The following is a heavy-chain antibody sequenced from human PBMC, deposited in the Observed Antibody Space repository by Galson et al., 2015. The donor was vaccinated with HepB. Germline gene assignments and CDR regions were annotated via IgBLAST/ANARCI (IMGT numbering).Heavy chain of an antibody. CDR1: GFTFSTYT. J-gene: IGHJ6*02. Sequence: SLRLSCAASGFTFSTYTISWVRQAPGKGLEWVSSISSTSSYIYYADSVKGRFTISRDNANKSVYLQMNSLRVEDTAVYYCARDMYSSGWLSVYHYYGMDIWGHGTTVTVSS. CDR2: ISSTSSYI. D-gene: IGHD6-19*01. CDR3: ARDMYSSGWLSVYHYYGMDI. V-gene: IGHV3-21*01.